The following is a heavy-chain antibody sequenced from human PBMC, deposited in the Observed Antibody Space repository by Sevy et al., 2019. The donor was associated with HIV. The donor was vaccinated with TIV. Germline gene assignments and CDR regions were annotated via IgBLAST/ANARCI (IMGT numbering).Heavy chain of an antibody. D-gene: IGHD3-22*01. CDR2: ISGSGGST. CDR3: AKDDYYDTTHFDY. J-gene: IGHJ4*02. V-gene: IGHV3-23*01. Sequence: GGSLRLSCAASGITISNYAMSWVRQAPGKGLEWVSGISGSGGSTYYADSVKGRFTISRDNSKNTLYLQMNSLRAEDTAVYYCAKDDYYDTTHFDYWGQGTLVTVSS. CDR1: GITISNYA.